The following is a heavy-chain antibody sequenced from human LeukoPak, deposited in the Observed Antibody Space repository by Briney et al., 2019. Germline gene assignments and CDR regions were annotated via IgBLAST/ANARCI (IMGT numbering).Heavy chain of an antibody. D-gene: IGHD3-3*01. CDR1: GYTFTSYD. J-gene: IGHJ4*02. V-gene: IGHV1-8*03. CDR3: ARGADGTIFGGALSFDY. Sequence: ASVKVSCKASGYTFTSYDINWVRQATGQGLEGMGWMNPNSGNTGYAQKFQGRVTITRNTSISTAYMELSSLRSEDTAVYYCARGADGTIFGGALSFDYWGQGTLVTVSS. CDR2: MNPNSGNT.